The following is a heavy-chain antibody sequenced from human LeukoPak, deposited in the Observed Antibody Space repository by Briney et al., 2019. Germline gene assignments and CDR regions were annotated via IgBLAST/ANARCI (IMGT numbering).Heavy chain of an antibody. CDR1: GYTFTSYC. J-gene: IGHJ4*02. V-gene: IGHV1-18*01. D-gene: IGHD1-1*01. CDR3: ARDLPTTGTTLFDY. CDR2: ISAYNGNT. Sequence: ASVKVSCKASGYTFTSYCISWVRQAPGQGLEWMGWISAYNGNTNYAQKLQGRVTMTTDTSTSTAYMELRSLRSDDTAVYYCARDLPTTGTTLFDYWGQGTLVTVSS.